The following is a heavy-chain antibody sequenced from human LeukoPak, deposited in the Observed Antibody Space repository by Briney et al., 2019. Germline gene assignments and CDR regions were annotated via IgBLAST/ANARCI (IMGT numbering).Heavy chain of an antibody. D-gene: IGHD4-23*01. CDR3: AKVPPAFNSRGR. Sequence: GGSLRLSCAASGFTFSSYAMSWVRQAPGKRLEWVSAISGSGGTTYYADSVKGRFTISRDNSKNTLYLQMNSLRAEDTAVYYCAKVPPAFNSRGRWGQGTLVTVSS. V-gene: IGHV3-23*01. CDR2: ISGSGGTT. CDR1: GFTFSSYA. J-gene: IGHJ4*02.